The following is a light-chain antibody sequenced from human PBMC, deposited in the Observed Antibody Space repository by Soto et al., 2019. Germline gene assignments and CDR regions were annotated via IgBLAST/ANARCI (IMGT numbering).Light chain of an antibody. Sequence: EIVLTQSPGTLSLSPGERATHSCRASQSVSSSYLAWYQQKPGQAPRLLIYGASSRATGIPDRFSGSGSGTDFTLIISRLEPEDFAVYYCQQYGSSPRTFGQGTKVEIK. CDR2: GAS. J-gene: IGKJ1*01. CDR1: QSVSSSY. V-gene: IGKV3-20*01. CDR3: QQYGSSPRT.